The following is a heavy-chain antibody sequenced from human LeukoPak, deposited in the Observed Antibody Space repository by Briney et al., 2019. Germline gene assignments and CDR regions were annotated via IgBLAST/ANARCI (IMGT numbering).Heavy chain of an antibody. J-gene: IGHJ3*02. Sequence: SETLSLTCTVSGGSINSYYWSWIRQPPGKGLEWIGYIYYSGSTNYNPSLKSRVTISVDTSNNKFSLKPTSLTAADTAVYYCVRHLSAGRPAFDIWGQGTMVTVSS. D-gene: IGHD2-15*01. CDR1: GGSINSYY. CDR3: VRHLSAGRPAFDI. V-gene: IGHV4-59*08. CDR2: IYYSGST.